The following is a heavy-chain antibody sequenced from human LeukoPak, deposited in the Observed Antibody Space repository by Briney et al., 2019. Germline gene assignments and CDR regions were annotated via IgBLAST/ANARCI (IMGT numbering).Heavy chain of an antibody. CDR3: ARHDYGDYRNWFDP. J-gene: IGHJ5*02. CDR1: GGSISSYY. D-gene: IGHD4-17*01. V-gene: IGHV4-59*08. CDR2: IYYSGST. Sequence: LETLSLTCTVSGGSISSYYWSWIRQPPGKGLEWIGYIYYSGSTNYNPSLKSRVTISVDTSKNQFSLKLSSVTAADTAVYYCARHDYGDYRNWFDPWGQGTLVTVSS.